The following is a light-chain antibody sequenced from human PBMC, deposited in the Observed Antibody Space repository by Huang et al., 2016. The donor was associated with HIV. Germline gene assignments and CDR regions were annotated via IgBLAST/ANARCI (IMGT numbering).Light chain of an antibody. CDR1: QSLLHSNGYNY. CDR3: MQALQSPQFT. Sequence: DIVLTQSPLSLPVTPGEPASISCRSSQSLLHSNGYNYLDWYLQKPGQSPQLLIDLGANRASGVPDRFSGSGSGTDFTLKISRVEAEDVGVYYCMQALQSPQFTFGPGTKVDIK. J-gene: IGKJ3*01. V-gene: IGKV2-28*01. CDR2: LGA.